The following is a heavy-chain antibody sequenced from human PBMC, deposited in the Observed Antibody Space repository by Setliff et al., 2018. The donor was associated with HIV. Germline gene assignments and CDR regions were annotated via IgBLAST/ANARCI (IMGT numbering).Heavy chain of an antibody. CDR2: IYPGDSET. CDR1: GYFFLNSW. J-gene: IGHJ6*04. V-gene: IGHV5-51*01. D-gene: IGHD3-9*01. CDR3: TKHPLRPGIAGYFYFIDA. Sequence: GESLKISCQASGYFFLNSWIGWVRQVPGKGLEWVAVIYPGDSETRYSPSFEGQVTVSVGKSITTAYLRWSSLRASDTATYYCTKHPLRPGIAGYFYFIDAWGTGTPVTVSS.